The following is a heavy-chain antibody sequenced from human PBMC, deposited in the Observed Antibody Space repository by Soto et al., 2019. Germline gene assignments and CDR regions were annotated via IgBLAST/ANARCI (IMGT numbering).Heavy chain of an antibody. CDR1: GGTFSSYA. V-gene: IGHV1-69*01. CDR2: IIPIFGTA. D-gene: IGHD2-2*01. Sequence: QVQLVQSGAEVKKPGSSVKVSCKASGGTFSSYAISWVRQAPGQGLEWMGGIIPIFGTANYAQKFQGRVTINADESTSTAYMELSSLRSEDTAVYCCAMRYCSSTSCYHFDYWGQGTLVTVSS. CDR3: AMRYCSSTSCYHFDY. J-gene: IGHJ4*02.